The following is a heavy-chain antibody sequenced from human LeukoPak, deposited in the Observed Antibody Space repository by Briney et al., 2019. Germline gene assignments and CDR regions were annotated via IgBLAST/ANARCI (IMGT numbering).Heavy chain of an antibody. Sequence: GGSLRLSCAASGFIFSSYGMHWVRQAPDRGLEWVAFIRYDGSRKYYADSVKGRFTISRDNAKNSLYLQMNSLRAEDTAVYYCARARIQLWSDYWGQGTLVTVSS. V-gene: IGHV3-30*02. D-gene: IGHD5-18*01. CDR1: GFIFSSYG. CDR2: IRYDGSRK. J-gene: IGHJ4*02. CDR3: ARARIQLWSDY.